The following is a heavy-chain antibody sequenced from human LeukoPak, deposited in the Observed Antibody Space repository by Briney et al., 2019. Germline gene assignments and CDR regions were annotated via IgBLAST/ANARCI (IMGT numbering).Heavy chain of an antibody. V-gene: IGHV1-2*02. J-gene: IGHJ4*02. D-gene: IGHD4-11*01. CDR2: XSXXXXGT. CDR3: ARGGNSDFPVDSFDS. Sequence: GASVKVSCKASGYXXXXXXXXXVXXXPGXXXXXMXXXSXXXXGTXYAQEXXGRVTMTRDTSISTAYMELRSLRSDDTAVYYCARGGNSDFPVDSFDSWGQGTLVTASS. CDR1: GYXXXXXX.